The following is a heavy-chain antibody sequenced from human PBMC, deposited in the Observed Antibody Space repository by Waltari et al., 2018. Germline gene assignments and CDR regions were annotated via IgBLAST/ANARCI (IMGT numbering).Heavy chain of an antibody. CDR3: ARIESGYYDAFDI. D-gene: IGHD3-3*01. CDR2: VYCRGFT. Sequence: QLQLQESGPGLVKPSETLSLTCTFSGGSISSSSHYWGWIRQPPGKGLEWIGRVYCRGFTYYNPSLKSRVTISVDTSKNQFSLTLSSVTAADTAVYYCARIESGYYDAFDIWGQGTQVTVSS. J-gene: IGHJ3*02. CDR1: GGSISSSSHY. V-gene: IGHV4-39*07.